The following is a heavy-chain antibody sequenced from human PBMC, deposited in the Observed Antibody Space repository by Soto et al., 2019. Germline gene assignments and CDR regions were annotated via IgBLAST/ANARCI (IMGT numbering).Heavy chain of an antibody. Sequence: GGSLRLSCAASGFTFDSFAMTWVRQAPGKGLEWVSAISASGGSTFYADSVKGRFTISRDSSKNTLYLQMNSLRAEDTAVYYCARGAVMPDSWGQGTLVTVSS. J-gene: IGHJ4*02. D-gene: IGHD3-16*01. CDR1: GFTFDSFA. CDR3: ARGAVMPDS. V-gene: IGHV3-23*01. CDR2: ISASGGST.